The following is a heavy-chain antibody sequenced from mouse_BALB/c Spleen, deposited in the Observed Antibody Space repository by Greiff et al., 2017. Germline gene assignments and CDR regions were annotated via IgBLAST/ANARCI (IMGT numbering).Heavy chain of an antibody. CDR1: GYTFTDYN. Sequence: VQLQQSGPELVKPGASVKIPCKASGYTFTDYNMDWVKQSHGKSLEWIGDINPNNGGTIYNQKFKGKATLTVDKSSSTAYMELRSLTSEDTAVYYCARCYGNFWYFDVWGAGTTVTVSS. V-gene: IGHV1-18*01. CDR2: INPNNGGT. J-gene: IGHJ1*01. D-gene: IGHD2-1*01. CDR3: ARCYGNFWYFDV.